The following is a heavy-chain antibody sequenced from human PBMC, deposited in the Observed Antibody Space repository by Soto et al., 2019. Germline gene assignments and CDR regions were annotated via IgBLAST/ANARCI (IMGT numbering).Heavy chain of an antibody. Sequence: EVQLVESGGGLVQPGGSLRLSCAASGFTFSDYWMSWVRQAPGKGLECVANIKTDGSEKYYVDPVKGRFPISRDNAKNSLYLQMNSLRAEDTAVYYCASSMGRGGNDYWGQGTLVAVSS. CDR1: GFTFSDYW. D-gene: IGHD3-10*01. CDR3: ASSMGRGGNDY. J-gene: IGHJ4*02. CDR2: IKTDGSEK. V-gene: IGHV3-7*05.